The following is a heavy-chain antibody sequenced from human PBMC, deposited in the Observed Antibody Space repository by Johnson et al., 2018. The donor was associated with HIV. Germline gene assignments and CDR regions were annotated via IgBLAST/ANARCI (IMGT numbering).Heavy chain of an antibody. CDR2: INSDGSST. V-gene: IGHV3-74*01. CDR3: ARDGYCSGGSCYSGDRLDAFDI. Sequence: VQLVESGGGVVQPGRSLRLSCAASGFTFSSYWMHWVRQAPGKGLVWVSRINSDGSSTSYADSVKGRFTISRDNAKSTLYLQMNSLRAEDTAVYYCARDGYCSGGSCYSGDRLDAFDIWGQGTMVTVSS. D-gene: IGHD2-15*01. CDR1: GFTFSSYW. J-gene: IGHJ3*02.